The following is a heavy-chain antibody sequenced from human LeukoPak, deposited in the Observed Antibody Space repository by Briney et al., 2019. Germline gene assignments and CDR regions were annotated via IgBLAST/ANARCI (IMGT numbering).Heavy chain of an antibody. D-gene: IGHD2-15*01. CDR3: ARCSGGTCYSGAHSFYGMDV. CDR2: ISSRRDSI. Sequence: GRSLRLSCAASGFTFSDYSMKWVRQAPGKGLEWVSSISSRRDSIYYADSVKGRFTISRDNAKNSLYLQVNSLRAEDTAVYYCARCSGGTCYSGAHSFYGMDVWGQGATVSVSS. V-gene: IGHV3-21*01. CDR1: GFTFSDYS. J-gene: IGHJ6*02.